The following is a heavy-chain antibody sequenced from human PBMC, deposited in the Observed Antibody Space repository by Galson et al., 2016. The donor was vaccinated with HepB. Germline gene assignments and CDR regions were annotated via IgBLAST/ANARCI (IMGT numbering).Heavy chain of an antibody. D-gene: IGHD6-19*01. CDR1: GFTFSGSA. J-gene: IGHJ4*02. CDR3: TTSGYSSGCYFFDF. V-gene: IGHV3-73*01. CDR2: IRSKANSYAT. Sequence: SLRLSCAASGFTFSGSAMHWVRQASGRGLEWVGRIRSKANSYATAYAASVKGRFTISRDDSKNTAYLQMNSLKTEDTAMYYCTTSGYSSGCYFFDFWGQGTLVTVSP.